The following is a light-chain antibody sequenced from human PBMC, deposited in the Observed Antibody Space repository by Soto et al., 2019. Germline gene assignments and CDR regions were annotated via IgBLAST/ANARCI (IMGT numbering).Light chain of an antibody. Sequence: QFSLTPPPPVSWAPGAKGNISCPGGSSHIGAGYDVHWYQQLPGTAPKLLIYGNSNRPSGVPDRFSGSKSGTSASLAITGLQAEDEADYYCQSYDSSLSAYVFGTGTKVTVL. CDR1: SSHIGAGYD. CDR3: QSYDSSLSAYV. V-gene: IGLV1-40*01. J-gene: IGLJ1*01. CDR2: GNS.